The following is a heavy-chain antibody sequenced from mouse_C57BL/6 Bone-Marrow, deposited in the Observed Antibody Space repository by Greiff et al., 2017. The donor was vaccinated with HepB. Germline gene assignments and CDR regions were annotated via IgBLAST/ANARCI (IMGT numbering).Heavy chain of an antibody. V-gene: IGHV1-64*01. CDR1: GYTFTSYW. CDR2: IHPNSGST. J-gene: IGHJ1*03. Sequence: QVQLQQPGAELVKPGASVKLSCKASGYTFTSYWMHWVKQRPGQGLEWIGMIHPNSGSTNYNEKFKSKATLTVDKSSSTAYMQLSSLTSEDSAVYYCARTGNGYHWYFDVWGTGTTVTVSS. D-gene: IGHD2-2*01. CDR3: ARTGNGYHWYFDV.